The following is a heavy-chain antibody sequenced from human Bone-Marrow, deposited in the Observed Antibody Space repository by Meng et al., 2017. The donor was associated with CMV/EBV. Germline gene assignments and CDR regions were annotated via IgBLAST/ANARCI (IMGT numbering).Heavy chain of an antibody. CDR2: MNPNSGNT. J-gene: IGHJ6*02. CDR1: GYTFTSYD. CDR3: ASPNYYGDGMDV. V-gene: IGHV1-8*01. D-gene: IGHD3-10*01. Sequence: ASVKVSCKASGYTFTSYDINWVRQATGQGLEWMGWMNPNSGNTGYAQTFQGRVTMTRNTSISTAYMELSSLRSEDTAVYYCASPNYYGDGMDVWGQGTTVTVSS.